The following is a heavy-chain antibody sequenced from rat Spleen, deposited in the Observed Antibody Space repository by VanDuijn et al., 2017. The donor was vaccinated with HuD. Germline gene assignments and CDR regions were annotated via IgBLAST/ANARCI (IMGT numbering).Heavy chain of an antibody. CDR2: ISTSGSRT. CDR1: GFTLSNYG. CDR3: ATGSSFAY. V-gene: IGHV5-19*01. Sequence: EVQLVESGGGLVQPGRSLKLSCAASGFTLSNYGMHWIRQAPKKGLEWVATISTSGSRTYYPDSVKGRFTISRDNAKSSLYLQMNSLKSEDTATYYCATGSSFAYWGQGTLVTVSS. J-gene: IGHJ3*01.